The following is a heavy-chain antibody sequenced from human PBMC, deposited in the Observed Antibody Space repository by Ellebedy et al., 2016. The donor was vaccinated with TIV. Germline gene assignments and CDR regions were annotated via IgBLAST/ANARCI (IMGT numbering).Heavy chain of an antibody. J-gene: IGHJ6*02. CDR3: ARGAAVTKSGYYYAMDV. CDR2: INQSGST. CDR1: GGSFSAFY. V-gene: IGHV4-34*01. Sequence: MPSETLSLTCAVYGGSFSAFYWSWIRQSPGKGLEWIGEINQSGSTNYNPSLENRVTISVETSKNQFSLKLDSVTAAETAVFYCARGAAVTKSGYYYAMDVWGQGTTVTVSS. D-gene: IGHD4-17*01.